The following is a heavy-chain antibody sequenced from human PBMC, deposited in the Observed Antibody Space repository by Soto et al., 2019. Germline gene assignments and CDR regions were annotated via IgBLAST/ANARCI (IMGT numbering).Heavy chain of an antibody. D-gene: IGHD3-3*01. CDR2: ISYDGSNK. J-gene: IGHJ6*02. Sequence: PGGSLRLSCAASGFTLSSYAMHWVRQAPGKGLEWVAVISYDGSNKYYADSVKGRFTISRDNSKNTLYLQMNSLRAEDTAVYYCARGSITIFGVVIPSYYYYGMGVCGQ. V-gene: IGHV3-30-3*01. CDR1: GFTLSSYA. CDR3: ARGSITIFGVVIPSYYYYGMGV.